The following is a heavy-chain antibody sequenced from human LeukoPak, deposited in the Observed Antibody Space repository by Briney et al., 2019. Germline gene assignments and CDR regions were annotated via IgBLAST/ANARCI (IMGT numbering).Heavy chain of an antibody. CDR2: INHSGST. J-gene: IGHJ4*02. Sequence: SETLSLTCAVYGGSFSGYYWSWIRQPPGKGLEWIGEINHSGSTNYNPSLKSRVTISVDTSKNQFSLKLSSVTAADTAVYYWARGLGDIVVVPAAIDYWGQGTLVTVSS. D-gene: IGHD2-2*01. CDR1: GGSFSGYY. V-gene: IGHV4-34*01. CDR3: ARGLGDIVVVPAAIDY.